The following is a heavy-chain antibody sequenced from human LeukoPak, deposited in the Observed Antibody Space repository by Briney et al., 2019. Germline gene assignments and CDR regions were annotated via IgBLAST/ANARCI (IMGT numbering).Heavy chain of an antibody. CDR3: ARSPYVIGLRDAFDI. D-gene: IGHD3-16*02. CDR1: GFTFSSYE. V-gene: IGHV3-48*03. CDR2: ISSSGSTI. J-gene: IGHJ3*02. Sequence: GGSLRLSCAASGFTFSSYEMNWVRQAPGKGLEWVSYISSSGSTIYYADSVKGRFTISRDNAKNSLYLQMNSLRAEDTAVYYCARSPYVIGLRDAFDIWGQGTMVTVSS.